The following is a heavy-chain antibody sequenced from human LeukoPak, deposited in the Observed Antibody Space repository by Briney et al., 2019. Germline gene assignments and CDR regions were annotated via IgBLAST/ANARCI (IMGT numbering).Heavy chain of an antibody. CDR3: ARVNSSSWYIPYYYSMDV. Sequence: GGSLRLSCAASGFTVSSNYMSWGRQAPGKGLEWVSGIYSGGSTYYADSVKGRFTISRENCKNTLYLKMNSLRAEDTAVYYCARVNSSSWYIPYYYSMDVWGKGTTVTISS. D-gene: IGHD6-13*01. V-gene: IGHV3-66*01. CDR1: GFTVSSNY. J-gene: IGHJ6*03. CDR2: IYSGGST.